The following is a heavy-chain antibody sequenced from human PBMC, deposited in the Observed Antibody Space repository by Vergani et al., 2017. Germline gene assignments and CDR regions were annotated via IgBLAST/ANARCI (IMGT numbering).Heavy chain of an antibody. J-gene: IGHJ6*02. CDR3: ARRGRYCSSTSCYGGDYYYGMDV. Sequence: EVQLVQSGAEVKKPGESLKISCKGSGYSFTSYWIGWVRQMPGKGLEWMGIIYPGDSDTRYSPSFQGQVTISADKSISTAYLQWSSLKASDTAMYYCARRGRYCSSTSCYGGDYYYGMDVWGQGTTVTGSS. CDR2: IYPGDSDT. CDR1: GYSFTSYW. D-gene: IGHD2-2*01. V-gene: IGHV5-51*01.